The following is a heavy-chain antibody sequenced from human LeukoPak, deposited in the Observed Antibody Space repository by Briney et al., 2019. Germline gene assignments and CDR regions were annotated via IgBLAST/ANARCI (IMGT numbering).Heavy chain of an antibody. CDR2: INPSGSI. D-gene: IGHD2-2*01. J-gene: IGHJ5*02. CDR3: ARVVGYQLLFGGDNWFDP. CDR1: GVSISSYS. V-gene: IGHV4-4*07. Sequence: SETLSLTCTVSGVSISSYSWSWIRQPAGKGLECIGRINPSGSINYNPSLQSRITLSVDTSKNQFSLKLSSVTAADTAVHYCARVVGYQLLFGGDNWFDPWGQGTLVTVSS.